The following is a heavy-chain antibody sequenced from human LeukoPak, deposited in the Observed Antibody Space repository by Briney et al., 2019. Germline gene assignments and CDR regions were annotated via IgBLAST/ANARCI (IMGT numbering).Heavy chain of an antibody. D-gene: IGHD3-10*01. CDR3: ARNAMGFGEFYYGMDV. CDR1: GGSISSYY. Sequence: SETLSLTCTVSGGSISSYYRSWIRQPPGKGLEWIGYIYYSGSTNYNPSLKSRVTISVDTSKNQFSLKLSSVTAADTAVYYCARNAMGFGEFYYGMDVWGQGTTVTVSS. V-gene: IGHV4-59*08. CDR2: IYYSGST. J-gene: IGHJ6*02.